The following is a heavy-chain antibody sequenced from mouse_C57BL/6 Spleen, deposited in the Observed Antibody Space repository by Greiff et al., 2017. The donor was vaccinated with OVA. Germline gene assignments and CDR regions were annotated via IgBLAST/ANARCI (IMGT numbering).Heavy chain of an antibody. CDR2: IDPANGNT. D-gene: IGHD2-1*01. CDR1: GFNIKNTY. Sequence: EVKLQESVAELVRPGASVKLSCTASGFNIKNTYMHWVKQRPEQGLEWIGRIDPANGNTKYAPKFQGKATITADTSSNTAYLQLSSLTSEDTAIYYCASIPHYGNYGAYWGQGTLVTVSA. V-gene: IGHV14-3*01. CDR3: ASIPHYGNYGAY. J-gene: IGHJ3*01.